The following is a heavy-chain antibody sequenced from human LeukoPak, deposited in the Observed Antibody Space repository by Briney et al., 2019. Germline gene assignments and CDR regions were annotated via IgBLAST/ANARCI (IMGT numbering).Heavy chain of an antibody. V-gene: IGHV4-59*01. CDR3: ARRIRGTGEFDY. D-gene: IGHD1-1*01. CDR2: IYYSGST. J-gene: IGHJ4*02. Sequence: SETLSLTCTVSGGSISSYYWSWIRQPPGKGLEWIGYIYYSGSTNYNPSLRSRVTISVDTSKNQFSLKLSSVTAADTAVYYCARRIRGTGEFDYWGQGTLVTVSS. CDR1: GGSISSYY.